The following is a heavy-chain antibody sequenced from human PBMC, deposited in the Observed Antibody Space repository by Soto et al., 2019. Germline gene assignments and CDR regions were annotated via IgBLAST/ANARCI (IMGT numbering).Heavy chain of an antibody. CDR1: GFTFDDYA. Sequence: GGSLRLSCTASGFTFDDYAMSWFRQAPGKGLEWVGFIRSKAYVGTTQYAASVKGRFTISRDDSKSIAYLQMNSLKTEDTAVYYCTRQRDCSSTNCLDYYYNGLDVWGQGTTVPVSS. V-gene: IGHV3-49*03. J-gene: IGHJ6*02. CDR2: IRSKAYVGTT. CDR3: TRQRDCSSTNCLDYYYNGLDV. D-gene: IGHD2-2*01.